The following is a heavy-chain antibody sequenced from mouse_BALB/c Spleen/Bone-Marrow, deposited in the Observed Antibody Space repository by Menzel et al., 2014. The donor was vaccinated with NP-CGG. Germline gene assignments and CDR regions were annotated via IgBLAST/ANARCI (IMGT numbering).Heavy chain of an antibody. D-gene: IGHD1-1*01. Sequence: DVQLVESGGGLVKPGGSLKLSCAASGFTFSDYYMYWVRQTPEKRLEWVATISDGGSYTYYPDSVKGRFTISRDNAKNNLYLQMSSLKSEDTAMYYCVRGLYGSSYTYAMDYWGQGTSVTVSS. CDR1: GFTFSDYY. CDR2: ISDGGSYT. CDR3: VRGLYGSSYTYAMDY. V-gene: IGHV5-4*02. J-gene: IGHJ4*01.